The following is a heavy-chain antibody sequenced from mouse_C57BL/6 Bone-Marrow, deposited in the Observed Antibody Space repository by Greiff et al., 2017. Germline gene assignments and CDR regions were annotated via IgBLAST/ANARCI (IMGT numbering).Heavy chain of an antibody. Sequence: EVQVVESGGGLVQPGGSMKLSCAASGFTFSDAWMDWVRQSPEQGLEWVAEIRNKANNHATYYAESVKGRFTISRDDSKSSVYLQMNSLRAEDTGIYYCTRRGSSHWYFDVWGTGTTVTVSS. CDR1: GFTFSDAW. CDR2: IRNKANNHAT. V-gene: IGHV6-6*01. CDR3: TRRGSSHWYFDV. D-gene: IGHD1-1*01. J-gene: IGHJ1*03.